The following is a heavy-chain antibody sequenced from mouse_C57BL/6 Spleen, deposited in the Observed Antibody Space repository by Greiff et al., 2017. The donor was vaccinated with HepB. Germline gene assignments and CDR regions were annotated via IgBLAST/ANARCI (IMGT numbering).Heavy chain of an antibody. CDR2: ISSGGSYT. CDR3: ARQDSSGNYFDY. D-gene: IGHD3-2*02. CDR1: GFTFSSYG. V-gene: IGHV5-6*01. Sequence: DVQLVESGGDLVKPGGSLKLSCAASGFTFSSYGMSWVRQTPDKRLEWVATISSGGSYTYYPDSVKGRFTISRDNAKNTLYLQMSSLKSEDTAMYYCARQDSSGNYFDYWGQGTTLTVSS. J-gene: IGHJ2*01.